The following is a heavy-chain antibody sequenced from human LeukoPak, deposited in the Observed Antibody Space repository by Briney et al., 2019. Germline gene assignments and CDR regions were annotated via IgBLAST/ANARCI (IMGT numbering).Heavy chain of an antibody. V-gene: IGHV3-15*01. CDR2: IKSKTDGGTT. CDR1: GFTFSNAW. Sequence: GRSLRLSCAASGFTFSNAWMSWVRQAPGKGLEWVGRIKSKTDGGTTDYAAPVKGRFTILRDDSKNTLYLQMNSLKTEDTAVYYCTTDYGSGSYHYFNYWGQGTLVTVYS. D-gene: IGHD3-10*01. CDR3: TTDYGSGSYHYFNY. J-gene: IGHJ4*02.